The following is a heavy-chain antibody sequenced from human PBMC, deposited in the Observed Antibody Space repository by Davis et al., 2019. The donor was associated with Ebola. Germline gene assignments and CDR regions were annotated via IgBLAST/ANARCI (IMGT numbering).Heavy chain of an antibody. D-gene: IGHD5-12*01. V-gene: IGHV1-69*13. J-gene: IGHJ3*02. CDR3: ARERHSGYDPDAFEI. CDR2: IIPIFGTA. Sequence: SVKVSCKASAGTFSSYAISWVRQAPGQGLEWMGGIIPIFGTANYAQKFQGRVTITADESTSTAYMELSSLRSEDTAVYYCARERHSGYDPDAFEIWGQGTMVTVSS. CDR1: AGTFSSYA.